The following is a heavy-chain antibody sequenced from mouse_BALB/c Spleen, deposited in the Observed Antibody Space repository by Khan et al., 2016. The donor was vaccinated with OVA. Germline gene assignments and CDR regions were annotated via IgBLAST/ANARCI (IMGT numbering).Heavy chain of an antibody. J-gene: IGHJ2*01. CDR2: VSSGGSFT. Sequence: EVELVESGGGLVKPGGSLKLSCAASGFTFSNYAMSWVRQTPGKRLEWVATVSSGGSFTYSPASVKGRSTISRDNANNTLSLQMSGLRSEDTAVYYCARKGGSYDGPLDYGGQGTTLTVSS. CDR1: GFTFSNYA. V-gene: IGHV5-9-1*01. CDR3: ARKGGSYDGPLDY. D-gene: IGHD2-3*01.